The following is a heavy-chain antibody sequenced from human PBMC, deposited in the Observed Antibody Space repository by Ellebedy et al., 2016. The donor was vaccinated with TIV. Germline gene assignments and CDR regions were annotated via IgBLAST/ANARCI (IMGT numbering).Heavy chain of an antibody. V-gene: IGHV1-46*01. D-gene: IGHD5-12*01. CDR1: GYTFTSYG. Sequence: ASVKVSCKASGYTFTSYGISWVRQAPGQGLEWMGWISPSGGGTSYAQKFQGRGTMTRDTSTNTVYMDLSSLRSEDTAVYYCARFSGYEGLDYWGQGTLVTVSS. CDR2: ISPSGGGT. CDR3: ARFSGYEGLDY. J-gene: IGHJ4*02.